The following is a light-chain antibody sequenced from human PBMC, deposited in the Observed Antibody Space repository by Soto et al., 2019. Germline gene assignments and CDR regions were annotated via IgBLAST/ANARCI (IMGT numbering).Light chain of an antibody. J-gene: IGKJ5*01. V-gene: IGKV1-33*01. Sequence: DIQMTQSPSSLSASIGDRVTISCQASQDIGNFLNWYQQKPGKAPYLLIYDASNLDTGVSSRFSGRGSGRQFSITITSLQPDDVATYFFQQYGSLPITFGQGTRLHIK. CDR1: QDIGNF. CDR3: QQYGSLPIT. CDR2: DAS.